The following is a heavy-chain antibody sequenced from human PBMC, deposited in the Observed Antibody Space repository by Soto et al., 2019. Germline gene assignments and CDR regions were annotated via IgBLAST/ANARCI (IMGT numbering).Heavy chain of an antibody. J-gene: IGHJ4*02. D-gene: IGHD3-10*01. CDR2: VYSSGTT. Sequence: SETLSLTCSVSGGSINSYWWSWIRQPAGKGLEWIGRVYSSGTTDYNPSLNSRATMSVETSKNQFSLKLSSVTAAGAAVYYCARDIGSYAYGEGYWGQGIQVTVSS. V-gene: IGHV4-4*07. CDR3: ARDIGSYAYGEGY. CDR1: GGSINSYW.